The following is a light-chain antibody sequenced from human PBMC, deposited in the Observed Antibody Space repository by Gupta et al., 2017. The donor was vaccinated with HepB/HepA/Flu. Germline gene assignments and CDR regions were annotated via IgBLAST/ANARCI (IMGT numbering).Light chain of an antibody. CDR1: QGIRID. Sequence: AIQMTQSPSSLSASVGDRVTITCRASQGIRIDLGWYQQKPGKAPKLLIYAASSLQSGVPSRFSGSGSGTDFTLNISSLQPEDFATYYCLQDFIHPFTFGPGTKVDIK. CDR3: LQDFIHPFT. CDR2: AAS. V-gene: IGKV1-6*01. J-gene: IGKJ3*01.